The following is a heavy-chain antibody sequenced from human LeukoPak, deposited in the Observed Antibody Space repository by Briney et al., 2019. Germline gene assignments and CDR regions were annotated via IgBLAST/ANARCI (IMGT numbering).Heavy chain of an antibody. J-gene: IGHJ5*02. D-gene: IGHD6-6*01. CDR1: GGSISSGSYY. CDR3: ARFDEYSSSSANWFDP. CDR2: IYTSGST. V-gene: IGHV4-61*02. Sequence: SETLSLTCTVSGGSISSGSYYWSWIRQPAGKGLEWIGRIYTSGSTNYNPSLKSRVTISVDTSKNQFSLKLSSVTAADTAVYYCARFDEYSSSSANWFDPWGQGTLVTVSS.